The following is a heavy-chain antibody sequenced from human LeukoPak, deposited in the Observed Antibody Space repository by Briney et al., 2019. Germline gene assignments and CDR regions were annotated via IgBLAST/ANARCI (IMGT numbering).Heavy chain of an antibody. D-gene: IGHD3-3*01. CDR2: TYYRSQQWHS. CDR3: GRETDFGVVTN. V-gene: IGHV6-1*01. CDR1: GDSVSSNFSS. J-gene: IGHJ4*02. Sequence: SQTLSLTFAISGDSVSSNFSSWNWIRQSPSRGLEWLGRTYYRSQQWHSDYAPSVKGRITLNSDTSKNQFSLQLNSMTPEDTAVYYCGRETDFGVVTNWGQGTLVTVSS.